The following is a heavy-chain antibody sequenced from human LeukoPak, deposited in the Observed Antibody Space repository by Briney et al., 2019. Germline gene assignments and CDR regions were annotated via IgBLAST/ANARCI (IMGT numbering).Heavy chain of an antibody. CDR3: ARGYYDIAP. V-gene: IGHV1-46*01. D-gene: IGHD3-9*01. Sequence: GASVKVSCKASGYTFTSYYMHWVRQAPGQGLEWMGIINPSGGSTTYAQKFQGRVPMTRDTPTSTVYMELSSLRSEDAAVYYCARGYYDIAPWGQGTLVTVSS. CDR1: GYTFTSYY. CDR2: INPSGGST. J-gene: IGHJ5*02.